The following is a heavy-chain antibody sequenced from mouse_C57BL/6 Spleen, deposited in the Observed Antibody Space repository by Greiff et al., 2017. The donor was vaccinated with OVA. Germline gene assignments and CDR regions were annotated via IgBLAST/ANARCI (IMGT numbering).Heavy chain of an antibody. V-gene: IGHV1-7*01. CDR3: ARSDTTVVRFDY. CDR2: INPSSGYT. D-gene: IGHD1-1*01. Sequence: QVQLQQSGAELAKPVPSVKLSCKASGYTFTSYWMHWVKQRPGQGLEWIGYINPSSGYTKYNQKFKDKATLTADKSSSTAYMQLSSLTYEDSAVYYCARSDTTVVRFDYWGQGTTLTVSS. J-gene: IGHJ2*01. CDR1: GYTFTSYW.